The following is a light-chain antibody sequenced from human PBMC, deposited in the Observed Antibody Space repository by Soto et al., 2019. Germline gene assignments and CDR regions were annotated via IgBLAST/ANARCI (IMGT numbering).Light chain of an antibody. CDR3: QQYGRSPLP. V-gene: IGKV3-20*01. CDR1: QSVSSSY. Sequence: EIVLTQSPGTLSLSPGERATLSCRASQSVSSSYLAWYQQKPGQAPRLLIYGASSRATGIPDRFSGSGSGTDFTLPISRLEPEDLAVYYCQQYGRSPLPFGGGTKVDIK. J-gene: IGKJ4*01. CDR2: GAS.